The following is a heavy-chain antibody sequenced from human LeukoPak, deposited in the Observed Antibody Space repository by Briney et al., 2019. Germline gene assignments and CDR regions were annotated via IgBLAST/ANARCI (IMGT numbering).Heavy chain of an antibody. D-gene: IGHD6-19*01. CDR1: GGSISSSSYY. CDR2: IYYGGST. V-gene: IGHV4-39*01. CDR3: ARLRGIITGGWFDWFDP. Sequence: SETLSLTCTVSGGSISSSSYYWGWIRLPPGMGLEWIGTIYYGGSTYYNPSLKSRVTISVDTSKNQFSPKLSSVTAADTAVYYCARLRGIITGGWFDWFDPWGQGILVTVSS. J-gene: IGHJ5*02.